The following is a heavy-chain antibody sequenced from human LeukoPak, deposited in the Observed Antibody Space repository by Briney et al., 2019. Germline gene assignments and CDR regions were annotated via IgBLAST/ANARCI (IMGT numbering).Heavy chain of an antibody. J-gene: IGHJ4*02. CDR1: GFTFSSYA. D-gene: IGHD5-18*01. V-gene: IGHV3-23*01. CDR3: AKDEERGYSPFDY. Sequence: GGSLGLSCAASGFTFSSYAMSWVRQAPGKGLEWVSAISGSGGSTYYADSVKGRFTISRDNSKNTLYLQMNSLRAEDTAVYYCAKDEERGYSPFDYWGQGTLVTVSS. CDR2: ISGSGGST.